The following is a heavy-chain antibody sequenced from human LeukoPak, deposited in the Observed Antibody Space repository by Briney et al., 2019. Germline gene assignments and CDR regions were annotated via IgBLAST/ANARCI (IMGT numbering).Heavy chain of an antibody. J-gene: IGHJ4*02. Sequence: GGSLRLSCAAPGFTFTSYVMTWVRQAPEKGLEWVSAVTSGGSTFYADSVKGRFTISRDNSKNTLYLQMNSLRAEDTAVYYCANYLRQLPFDYWGQGTLVTVSS. CDR3: ANYLRQLPFDY. CDR2: VTSGGST. CDR1: GFTFTSYV. V-gene: IGHV3-23*01. D-gene: IGHD2-2*01.